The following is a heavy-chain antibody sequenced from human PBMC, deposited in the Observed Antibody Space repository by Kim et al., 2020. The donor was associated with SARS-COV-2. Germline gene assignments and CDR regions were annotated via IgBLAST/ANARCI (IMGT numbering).Heavy chain of an antibody. CDR2: ISGDGGST. V-gene: IGHV3-43*02. J-gene: IGHJ6*02. CDR1: GFTFDDYA. CDR3: AKDLGKQWLAQKDPYYYYYYGMDV. Sequence: GGSLRLSCAASGFTFDDYAMHWVRQAPGKGLEWVSLISGDGGSTYYADSVKGRFTISRDNSKNSLYLQMNSLRTEDTALYYCAKDLGKQWLAQKDPYYYYYYGMDVWGQGTTVTVSS. D-gene: IGHD6-19*01.